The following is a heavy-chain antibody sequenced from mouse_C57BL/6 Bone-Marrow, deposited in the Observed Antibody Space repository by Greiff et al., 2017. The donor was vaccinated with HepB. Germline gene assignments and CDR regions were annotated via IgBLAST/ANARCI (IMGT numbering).Heavy chain of an antibody. CDR1: GFTFSDYG. CDR3: ARHYGKSWYFDV. J-gene: IGHJ1*03. CDR2: ISNLAYSI. V-gene: IGHV5-15*01. D-gene: IGHD2-1*01. Sequence: EVLLVESGGGLVQPGGSLKLSCAASGFTFSDYGMAWVRQAPRKGPEWVAFISNLAYSIYYADTVTGRFTISRENAKNTLYLEMSSLRSEDTAMYYCARHYGKSWYFDVWGTGTTVTVSS.